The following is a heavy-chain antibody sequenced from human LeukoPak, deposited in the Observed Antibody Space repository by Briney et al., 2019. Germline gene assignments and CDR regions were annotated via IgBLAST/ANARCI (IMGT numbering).Heavy chain of an antibody. CDR2: IYYSGST. CDR1: GGTISSGDYY. D-gene: IGHD3-10*01. CDR3: ARATHGSGSYYHYYYYYMDV. Sequence: PSQTLSLTCTVSGGTISSGDYYWSWIRQPPGKGLEWIGYIYYSGSTYYNPSLKSRVTISVDTSKNQFSLKLSSVTAADTAVYYCARATHGSGSYYHYYYYYMDVWGKGTTVTVSS. V-gene: IGHV4-30-4*08. J-gene: IGHJ6*03.